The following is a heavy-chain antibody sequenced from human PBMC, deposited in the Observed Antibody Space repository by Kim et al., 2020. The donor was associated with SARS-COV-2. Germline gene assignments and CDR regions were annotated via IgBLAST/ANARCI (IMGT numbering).Heavy chain of an antibody. Sequence: GGSLRLSCAASGFTFNSYAMSWVRQPPGRGLEWVSATSDSGATTYYADFVNGRFTISRDHSRNTLYLHISSLRAEDTAVYYCAKRILRYDSGGYWGPIDYWGQGTLVTVSS. CDR3: AKRILRYDSGGYWGPIDY. J-gene: IGHJ4*02. V-gene: IGHV3-23*01. CDR1: GFTFNSYA. CDR2: TSDSGATT. D-gene: IGHD3-22*01.